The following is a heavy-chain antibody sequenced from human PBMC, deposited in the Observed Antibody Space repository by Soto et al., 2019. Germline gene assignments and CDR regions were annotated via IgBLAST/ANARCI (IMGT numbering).Heavy chain of an antibody. D-gene: IGHD6-13*01. Sequence: AGGSLRLSCAASGFTFSSYSMNWVRQAPGKGLEWVSSISSSSSYIYYADSVKGRFTISRDNAKNSLYLQMNSLRAEDTAVYYCARDRIAAAGFVISHWFDPWGQGTLVTVSS. CDR1: GFTFSSYS. V-gene: IGHV3-21*01. CDR2: ISSSSSYI. CDR3: ARDRIAAAGFVISHWFDP. J-gene: IGHJ5*02.